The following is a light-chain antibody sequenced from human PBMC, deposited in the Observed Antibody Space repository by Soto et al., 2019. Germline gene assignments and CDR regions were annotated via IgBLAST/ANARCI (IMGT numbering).Light chain of an antibody. CDR1: QDISDY. Sequence: DIQLTQSPSFLSASVGDRVTITCRASQDISDYLAWYQQRPGKAPKLLIYAASTLQSGVPSRFGGSGSGTEFTLTISSLQPEDFATYSCQQLNNYPRTFGQGTKVEIK. J-gene: IGKJ1*01. CDR3: QQLNNYPRT. CDR2: AAS. V-gene: IGKV1-9*01.